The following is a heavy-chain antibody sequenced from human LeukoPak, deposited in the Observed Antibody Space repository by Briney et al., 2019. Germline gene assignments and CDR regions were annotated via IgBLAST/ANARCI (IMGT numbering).Heavy chain of an antibody. CDR1: GGAISSYY. Sequence: SETLSLTCTVPGGAISSYYWSWIRQPPGEGLERSGYIYYSGSTNYNPSLKSRVTIAVDTSKNPFSLKLSSVTAADTAVYYCASETRYYDSSGFDYWGQGTLVTVSS. J-gene: IGHJ4*02. CDR3: ASETRYYDSSGFDY. V-gene: IGHV4-59*01. D-gene: IGHD3-22*01. CDR2: IYYSGST.